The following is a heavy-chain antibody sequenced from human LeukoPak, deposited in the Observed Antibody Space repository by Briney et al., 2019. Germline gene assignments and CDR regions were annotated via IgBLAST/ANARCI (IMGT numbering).Heavy chain of an antibody. CDR3: ARGPSKLGYYYYGMDV. Sequence: GGSLRLSCAASGFTFSSYSMNWVRQAPGKRLEWVSSISSSSSYIYYADSVKGRFTISRDNSKNTLYLQMNSLRAEDTAVYYCARGPSKLGYYYYGMDVWGQGTTVTVSS. V-gene: IGHV3-21*01. CDR2: ISSSSSYI. CDR1: GFTFSSYS. J-gene: IGHJ6*02. D-gene: IGHD3-16*01.